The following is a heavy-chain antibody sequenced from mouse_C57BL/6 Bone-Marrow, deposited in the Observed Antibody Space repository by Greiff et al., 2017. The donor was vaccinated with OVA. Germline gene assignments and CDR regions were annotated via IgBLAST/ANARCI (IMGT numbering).Heavy chain of an antibody. V-gene: IGHV1-18*01. D-gene: IGHD1-1*01. CDR3: ARRSYGSYYFDY. Sequence: VHVKQSGPELVKPGASVKIPCKASGYTFTDYNMDWVKQSHGKSLEWIGDINPNNGGTIYNQKFKGKATLTVDKSSSTAYMELRSLTSEDTAVYYCARRSYGSYYFDYWGQGTTLTVSS. J-gene: IGHJ2*01. CDR2: INPNNGGT. CDR1: GYTFTDYN.